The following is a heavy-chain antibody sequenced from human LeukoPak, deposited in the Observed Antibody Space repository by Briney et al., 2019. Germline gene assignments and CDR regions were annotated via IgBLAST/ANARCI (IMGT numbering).Heavy chain of an antibody. CDR2: IYYSGST. V-gene: IGHV4-31*03. Sequence: SQTLSLTCTVSGGSISSGGYYWSWIRQHPGKGLEWIGYIYYSGSTYYNPSLKSRVTISVDTSKNQFSLKLSSVTAEDTAIYYCAARPLMPPRFDDWGQGTLVTVSS. CDR1: GGSISSGGYY. CDR3: AARPLMPPRFDD. J-gene: IGHJ4*02. D-gene: IGHD2-2*01.